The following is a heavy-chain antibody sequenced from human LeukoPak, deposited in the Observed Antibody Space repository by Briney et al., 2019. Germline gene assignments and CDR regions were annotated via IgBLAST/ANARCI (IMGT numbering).Heavy chain of an antibody. Sequence: QPGASLRLSCAASGFTFSSYGMHWVRQAPGKGLEWVAVIWYDGSNKYYADSVKGRFTIARDNSKNTLYLQMNSLRDEDTAVYYCARGWGNWVDYWGQGTLVTVSS. CDR2: IWYDGSNK. V-gene: IGHV3-33*01. D-gene: IGHD7-27*01. CDR3: ARGWGNWVDY. J-gene: IGHJ4*02. CDR1: GFTFSSYG.